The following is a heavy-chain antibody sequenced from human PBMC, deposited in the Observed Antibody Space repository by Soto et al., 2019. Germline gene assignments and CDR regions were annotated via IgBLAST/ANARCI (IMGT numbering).Heavy chain of an antibody. CDR1: GFTVSRNF. J-gene: IGHJ4*02. Sequence: EVQLVESGGGLVQPGGSLRLSCPASGFTVSRNFMNWVRQAPGKGLEWVSVIHSGGSTYYADSVKGRFTISRDNSKNTLYHQMNSLRAEDTAVYYCARGGPRSSGYDPFDYWGQGTLVTVSS. V-gene: IGHV3-66*01. CDR2: IHSGGST. CDR3: ARGGPRSSGYDPFDY. D-gene: IGHD3-22*01.